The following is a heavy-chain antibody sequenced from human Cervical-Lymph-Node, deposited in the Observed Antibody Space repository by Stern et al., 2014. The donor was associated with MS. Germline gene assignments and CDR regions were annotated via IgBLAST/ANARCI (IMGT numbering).Heavy chain of an antibody. Sequence: VQLLESGAEVKKPGASVKVSCKASGYTFTNYYMHWVRQAPGQGLEWMGIINPRGGRIKDAQKFQGRVTKTRDTSTSTVYMELSSLRSEDTAVYYCAREVAGHRLGMMDVWGQGTTVTVSS. D-gene: IGHD6-19*01. CDR1: GYTFTNYY. CDR3: AREVAGHRLGMMDV. V-gene: IGHV1-46*01. CDR2: INPRGGRI. J-gene: IGHJ6*02.